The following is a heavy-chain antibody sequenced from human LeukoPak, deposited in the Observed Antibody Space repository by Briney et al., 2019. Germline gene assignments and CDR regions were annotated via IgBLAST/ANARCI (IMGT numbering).Heavy chain of an antibody. CDR1: GFTFRSYW. CDR2: IKEDGSEK. D-gene: IGHD2-15*01. CDR3: ARDRGGRTGLDD. J-gene: IGHJ4*02. V-gene: IGHV3-7*04. Sequence: PGGSLRLSCAASGFTFRSYWMSWVRQAPGKGLEWVAFIKEDGSEKYYVDSVKGRFTISRDNAENSLYLQMNSLRAEDTAVYYCARDRGGRTGLDDWGQGTLVTVSS.